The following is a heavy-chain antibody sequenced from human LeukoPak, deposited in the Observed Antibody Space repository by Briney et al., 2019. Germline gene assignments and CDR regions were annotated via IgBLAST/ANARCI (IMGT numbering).Heavy chain of an antibody. J-gene: IGHJ4*02. CDR2: MHYSGST. V-gene: IGHV4-39*01. CDR1: GGSISSGSYY. Sequence: SETLSLTRTVSGGSISSGSYYWSWVRQPPGKDLEWIASMHYSGSTYYNPPLKSRVAISVDTSKNQFSLKLRFVTAADTALYYCARLGYCSSTDCYFDSWGRGALVTVSS. CDR3: ARLGYCSSTDCYFDS. D-gene: IGHD2-15*01.